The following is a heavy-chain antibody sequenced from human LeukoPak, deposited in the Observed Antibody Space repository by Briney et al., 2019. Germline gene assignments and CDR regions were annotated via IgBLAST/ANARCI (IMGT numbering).Heavy chain of an antibody. J-gene: IGHJ4*02. D-gene: IGHD6-19*01. Sequence: PGGSLRLSCTASGFTFGDYAMSWFRQAPGKGLEWVSYISSSGSTIYYADSVKGRFTISRDNAKNSLYLQMNSLRAEDTAVYYCARSAMRSSGSQFDYWGQGTLVTVSS. CDR3: ARSAMRSSGSQFDY. CDR2: ISSSGSTI. V-gene: IGHV3-11*04. CDR1: GFTFGDYA.